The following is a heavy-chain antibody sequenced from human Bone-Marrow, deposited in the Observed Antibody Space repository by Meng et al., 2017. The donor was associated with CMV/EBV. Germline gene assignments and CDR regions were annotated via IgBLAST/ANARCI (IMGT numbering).Heavy chain of an antibody. D-gene: IGHD2-2*02. CDR3: AKGSYCSSTSCYRGAFYI. CDR1: GFTFSSYG. J-gene: IGHJ3*02. V-gene: IGHV3-30*02. Sequence: GESLKISCAASGFTFSSYGMHWVRQAPGKGLEWMAFIQYDGSNKYYADSVKGRFTISRDNSKNTLYLQMNSLRAEDTVVYYCAKGSYCSSTSCYRGAFYIWGQGTMVTVSS. CDR2: IQYDGSNK.